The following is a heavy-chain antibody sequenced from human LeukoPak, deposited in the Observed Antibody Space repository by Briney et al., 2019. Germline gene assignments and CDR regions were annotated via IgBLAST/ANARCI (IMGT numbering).Heavy chain of an antibody. CDR3: ARMDKSTAVTGLNWFDP. V-gene: IGHV1-8*02. CDR2: MNPNSGNT. CDR1: GYTFTSYY. Sequence: AASVKVSCKASGYTFTSYYMHWVRQAPGQGLEWMGWMNPNSGNTGYAQKFQGRVTMTRDTSTSTAYMELSSLRSEDTAVYYCARMDKSTAVTGLNWFDPWGQGTLVTVSS. D-gene: IGHD6-19*01. J-gene: IGHJ5*02.